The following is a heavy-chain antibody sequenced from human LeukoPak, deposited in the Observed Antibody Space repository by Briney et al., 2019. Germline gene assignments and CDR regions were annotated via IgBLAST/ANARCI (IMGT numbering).Heavy chain of an antibody. Sequence: PGGSLRLSCAASGFTFSSYGMHWVRQAPGKGLEWVAFIRYDGSNKYYADSVKGRFTISRDNAKNSLYLQMNSLRAEDTAVYYCASSGRASDAFDIWGQGTMVTVSS. V-gene: IGHV3-30*02. J-gene: IGHJ3*02. CDR1: GFTFSSYG. D-gene: IGHD3-10*01. CDR2: IRYDGSNK. CDR3: ASSGRASDAFDI.